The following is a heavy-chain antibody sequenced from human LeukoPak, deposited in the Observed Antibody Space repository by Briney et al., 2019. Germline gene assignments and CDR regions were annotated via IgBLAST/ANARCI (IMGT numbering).Heavy chain of an antibody. D-gene: IGHD2-15*01. CDR1: GGSVSGYY. CDR3: VRDIEL. J-gene: IGHJ4*02. V-gene: IGHV4-34*01. CDR2: INHTGST. Sequence: PSETLSLTCAVYGGSVSGYYWTWIRQPPGKGLEWIGEINHTGSTNYNPSLKSRVTISMDTSKNQFSLKLTSVTAADTAVYYCVRDIELWGQGTLVTVSS.